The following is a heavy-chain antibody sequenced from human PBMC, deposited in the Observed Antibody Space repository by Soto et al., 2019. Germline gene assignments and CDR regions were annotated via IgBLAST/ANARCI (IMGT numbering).Heavy chain of an antibody. CDR3: ARRGGYPTIDY. CDR1: GGSISSSSYY. Sequence: SETLSLTCTVSGGSISSSSYYWGWIRQPPGKGMEWIGSIYYSGSTYYNPSLKSRVTISVDTSKNQFSLKLSSVTAADSAVYYCARRGGYPTIDYWGQGTLVTVSS. J-gene: IGHJ4*02. D-gene: IGHD1-26*01. CDR2: IYYSGST. V-gene: IGHV4-39*01.